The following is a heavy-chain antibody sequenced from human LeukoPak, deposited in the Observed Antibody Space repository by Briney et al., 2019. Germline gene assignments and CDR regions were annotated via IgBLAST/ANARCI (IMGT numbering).Heavy chain of an antibody. J-gene: IGHJ4*02. CDR1: GDSVSSNSTA. CDR2: TYYRSKWYN. V-gene: IGHV6-1*01. CDR3: ATHRKSSRNFDY. D-gene: IGHD6-13*01. Sequence: SQTLSLTCAISGDSVSSNSTAWNWIRQPPSRGLEWLGRTYYRSKWYNDYAVSVKSRITINPDTSKSQFSLKLSSVTAADTAVYYCATHRKSSRNFDYWGQGTLVTVSS.